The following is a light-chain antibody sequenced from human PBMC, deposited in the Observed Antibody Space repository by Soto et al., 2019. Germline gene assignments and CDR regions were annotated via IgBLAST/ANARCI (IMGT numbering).Light chain of an antibody. CDR1: SSNIGSNS. Sequence: QSVLTQPPSASGTPGQRVTISCSGSSSNIGSNSVNWYQQLPGTAPKVLIYRNDQRPSGVPDRFSGSKSGTSASLAISGLQSEDEADYYCAGWDDSLNGVVFGGGTKLTVL. CDR2: RND. J-gene: IGLJ2*01. V-gene: IGLV1-44*01. CDR3: AGWDDSLNGVV.